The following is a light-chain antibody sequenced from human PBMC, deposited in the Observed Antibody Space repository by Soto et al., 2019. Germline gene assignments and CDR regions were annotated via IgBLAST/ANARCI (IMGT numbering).Light chain of an antibody. J-gene: IGKJ1*01. Sequence: DIQMTQSPSTVSGSVGDRVTITCRASQTISSWLAWYQQKPGKGPNLLIYAASSLQRGVPSRFSGSGSGRDFVLTISRLQPEDSATYYCQQSYGTPWTFGQGTKV. CDR1: QTISSW. CDR2: AAS. V-gene: IGKV1-39*01. CDR3: QQSYGTPWT.